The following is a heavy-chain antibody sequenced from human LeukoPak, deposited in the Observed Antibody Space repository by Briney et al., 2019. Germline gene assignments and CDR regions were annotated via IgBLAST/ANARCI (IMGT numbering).Heavy chain of an antibody. D-gene: IGHD1-26*01. J-gene: IGHJ4*02. CDR2: INHSGST. CDR3: ARVGVGTTFGRLPVDF. Sequence: SETLSLTCAVYGGSFSGYYWSWIRQPPGKGLEWIGEINHSGSTNYNPSLKSRVTISVDTSRDQFSLKLSSVTAADTAVYYCARVGVGTTFGRLPVDFWGQGTLVTVSS. V-gene: IGHV4-34*01. CDR1: GGSFSGYY.